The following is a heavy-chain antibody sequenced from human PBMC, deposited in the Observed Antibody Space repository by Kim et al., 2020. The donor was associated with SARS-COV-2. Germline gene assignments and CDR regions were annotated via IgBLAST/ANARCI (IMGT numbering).Heavy chain of an antibody. Sequence: DSVKGRFTISRDNSKNTLYLQMNSLRAEDTAVYYCSKQRGVIDYYGMDVWGQGTTVTVSS. V-gene: IGHV3-30*02. CDR3: SKQRGVIDYYGMDV. J-gene: IGHJ6*02. D-gene: IGHD3-10*01.